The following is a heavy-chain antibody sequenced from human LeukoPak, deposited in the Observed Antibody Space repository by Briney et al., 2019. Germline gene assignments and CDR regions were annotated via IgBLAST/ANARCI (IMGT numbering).Heavy chain of an antibody. Sequence: ASVKVSCKASGYSFTSYGISWVREAPGRGLEWVGYISAYDGETRYVQKFQGRVTLTTDTSTGTVYMEMRRLRSDDTAVYYCAGGGKNYFDFWGQGTLVTVSS. CDR1: GYSFTSYG. D-gene: IGHD1-26*01. CDR2: ISAYDGET. CDR3: AGGGKNYFDF. V-gene: IGHV1-18*01. J-gene: IGHJ4*02.